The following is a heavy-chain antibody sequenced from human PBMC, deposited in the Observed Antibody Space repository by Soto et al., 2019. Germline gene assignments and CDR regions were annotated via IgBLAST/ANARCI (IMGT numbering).Heavy chain of an antibody. Sequence: ASVKVSCKASGGTFSSYAISWVRQAPGQGLEWMGWISAYNGNTNYAQKLQGRVTMTTDTSTSTAYMELRSLRSDDTAVYYCARLVVVAATNWFDPWGQGTLVTVSS. CDR3: ARLVVVAATNWFDP. V-gene: IGHV1-18*01. CDR1: GGTFSSYA. J-gene: IGHJ5*02. CDR2: ISAYNGNT. D-gene: IGHD2-15*01.